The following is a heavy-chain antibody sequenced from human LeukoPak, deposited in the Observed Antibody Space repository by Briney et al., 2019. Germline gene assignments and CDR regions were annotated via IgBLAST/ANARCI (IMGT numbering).Heavy chain of an antibody. CDR2: IYYSGST. J-gene: IGHJ4*02. V-gene: IGHV4-59*01. CDR1: GGSISSYY. CDR3: ARVSGYDWESFYDY. D-gene: IGHD5-12*01. Sequence: SETLSLTCTVSGGSISSYYWSWIRQPPGKGLEWIGYIYYSGSTNYNPSLKSRVTISVDTSKDQFSLKLSSVTAADTAVYYCARVSGYDWESFYDYWGQGTLVTVAS.